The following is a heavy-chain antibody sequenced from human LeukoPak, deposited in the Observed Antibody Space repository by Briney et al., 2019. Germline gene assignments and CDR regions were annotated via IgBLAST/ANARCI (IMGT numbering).Heavy chain of an antibody. CDR2: IWYDGSNK. CDR1: GFTFSSCG. V-gene: IGHV3-33*01. J-gene: IGHJ4*02. D-gene: IGHD3-16*02. Sequence: PAGSLRLSCAASGFTFSSCGRHWVRQAPGKGLEWVAVIWYDGSNKYYADSVKGRFTISRDNSKNKLYLQMNSLRAEDTAVYYCARSSMGDYVWGSYRYIPFDYWGQGTLVTVSS. CDR3: ARSSMGDYVWGSYRYIPFDY.